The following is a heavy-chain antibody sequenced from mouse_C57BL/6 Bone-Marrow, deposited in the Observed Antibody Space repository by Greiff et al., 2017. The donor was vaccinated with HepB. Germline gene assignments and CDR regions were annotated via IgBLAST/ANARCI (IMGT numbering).Heavy chain of an antibody. D-gene: IGHD1-1*01. CDR1: EYEFPSHD. CDR3: ARQGGYGSSYWYFDV. V-gene: IGHV5-2*01. Sequence: EVKLMESGGGLVQPGESLKLSCESNEYEFPSHDMSWVRKTPEKRLELVAAINSDGGSTYYPDTMERRFIISRDNTKKTLYLQMSSMRSEDTALYYCARQGGYGSSYWYFDVWGTGTTVTVSS. CDR2: INSDGGST. J-gene: IGHJ1*03.